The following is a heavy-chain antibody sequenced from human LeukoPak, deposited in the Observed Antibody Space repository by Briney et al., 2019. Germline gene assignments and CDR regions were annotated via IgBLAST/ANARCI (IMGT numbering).Heavy chain of an antibody. CDR2: IYYTGST. V-gene: IGHV4-59*08. Sequence: SETLSLTCTVSGSSISSCSWSWIRQPPGKGLEWIGYIYYTGSTNYNPSFKSRVTISVDTSKNQFSLKLNSVTAAATAVYYCARHRDDCGDYPVYWGQGTLVTVSS. CDR3: ARHRDDCGDYPVY. J-gene: IGHJ4*02. D-gene: IGHD4-17*01. CDR1: GSSISSCS.